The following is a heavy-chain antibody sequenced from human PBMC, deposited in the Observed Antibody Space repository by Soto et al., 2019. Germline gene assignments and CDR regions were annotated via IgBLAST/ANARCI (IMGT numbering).Heavy chain of an antibody. V-gene: IGHV3-23*01. Sequence: GGSLRLSCVASGITSSSSAMSWVRQAPGKGLEWVSAISGSGGSTYYADSVKGRFTISRDNSKNTLYLQMNSLRAEDTAVYYCAKDLGLRFLEWLSLHYGMDVWGQGTTVTVSS. J-gene: IGHJ6*02. D-gene: IGHD3-3*01. CDR3: AKDLGLRFLEWLSLHYGMDV. CDR1: GITSSSSA. CDR2: ISGSGGST.